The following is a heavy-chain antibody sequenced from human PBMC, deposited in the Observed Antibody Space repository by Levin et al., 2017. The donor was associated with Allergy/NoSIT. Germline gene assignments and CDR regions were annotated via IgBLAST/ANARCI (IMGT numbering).Heavy chain of an antibody. J-gene: IGHJ4*02. V-gene: IGHV3-9*01. CDR1: GYSLGDYA. Sequence: SCAASGYSLGDYAMHWVRQAPGKGLEWVSSISWNSGGIGYADSVKGRFTISRDNAKNSLYLQMNSLRPEDTALYYCVKGSAAAGDLFDYWGQGTLVTVSS. CDR3: VKGSAAAGDLFDY. D-gene: IGHD6-13*01. CDR2: ISWNSGGI.